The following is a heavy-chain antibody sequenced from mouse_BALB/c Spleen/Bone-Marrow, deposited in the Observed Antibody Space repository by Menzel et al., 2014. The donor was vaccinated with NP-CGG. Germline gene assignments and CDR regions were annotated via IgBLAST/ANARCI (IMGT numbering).Heavy chain of an antibody. CDR3: ARNYYGIPYYFDY. CDR2: IWNGGST. Sequence: VKLMESGPGLVAPSQSLSITCTVSGFSLSRYNVHWVRQPPGKGLEWLGMIWNGGSTDYNSALKSGLSISKDNSKSQVFLKMNSLQTDDTAMYYCARNYYGIPYYFDYWGQGTTLTVSS. J-gene: IGHJ2*01. D-gene: IGHD1-1*01. CDR1: GFSLSRYN. V-gene: IGHV2-6-4*01.